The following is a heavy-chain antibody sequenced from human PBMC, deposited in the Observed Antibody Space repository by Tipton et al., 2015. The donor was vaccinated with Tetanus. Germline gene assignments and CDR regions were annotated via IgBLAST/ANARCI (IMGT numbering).Heavy chain of an antibody. J-gene: IGHJ5*01. CDR3: AKDLRYLSSWHDS. CDR2: ISYDGSTE. V-gene: IGHV3-30*18. Sequence: SLRLSCAASGFTFSIYGMYWVRQAPGKGLEWVAFISYDGSTEYYAKCVKSRFTISRDNSKHTLYLQMNSLGPEDTAVYYCAKDLRYLSSWHDSWGQGALVTVSS. CDR1: GFTFSIYG. D-gene: IGHD6-13*01.